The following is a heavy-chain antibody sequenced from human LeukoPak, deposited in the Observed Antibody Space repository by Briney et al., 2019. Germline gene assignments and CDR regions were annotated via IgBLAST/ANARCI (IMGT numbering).Heavy chain of an antibody. D-gene: IGHD3-3*01. CDR1: GGSISSSSYY. CDR3: ARYLRFLEWREVPNAFDI. Sequence: SETLSLTCTVSGGSISSSSYYWGWIRQHPGKGLEWIGGIYYSGSTYYNPSLKSRVTISVDTSKNQFSLKLSSVTAADTAVYYCARYLRFLEWREVPNAFDIWGQGTMVTVSS. J-gene: IGHJ3*02. V-gene: IGHV4-39*01. CDR2: IYYSGST.